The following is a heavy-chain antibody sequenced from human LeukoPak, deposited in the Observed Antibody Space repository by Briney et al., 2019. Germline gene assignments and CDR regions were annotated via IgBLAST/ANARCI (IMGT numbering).Heavy chain of an antibody. CDR3: ARDGPQPGYCTNGVCHEFDY. CDR1: GFTFSSYA. V-gene: IGHV3-30-3*01. Sequence: PGGSLRLSCAASGFTFSSYAMHWVRQAPGKGLEWVAVISYDGSNKYYADTVKGRFTISRDNSKNTLYLQMNSLRAEDTAVYYCARDGPQPGYCTNGVCHEFDYWGQGTLVTVSS. J-gene: IGHJ4*02. CDR2: ISYDGSNK. D-gene: IGHD2-8*01.